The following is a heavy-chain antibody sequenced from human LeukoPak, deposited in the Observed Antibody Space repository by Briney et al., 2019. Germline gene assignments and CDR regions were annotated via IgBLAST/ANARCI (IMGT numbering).Heavy chain of an antibody. D-gene: IGHD6-19*01. CDR3: ARAVVAGTLSLGYFDY. J-gene: IGHJ4*02. V-gene: IGHV1-18*01. CDR1: GYTFTSYG. CDR2: ISAYNGNT. Sequence: VASVKVSCKASGYTFTSYGISWVRQAPGQGLEWMGWISAYNGNTNYAQKLQGRVTMTTDTSTSTAYMELRGLRSDDTAVYYCARAVVAGTLSLGYFDYWGQGTLVTVSS.